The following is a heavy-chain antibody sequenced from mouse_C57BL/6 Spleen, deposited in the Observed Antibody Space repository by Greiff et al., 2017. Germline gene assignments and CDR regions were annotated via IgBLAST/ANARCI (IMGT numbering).Heavy chain of an antibody. D-gene: IGHD2-5*01. J-gene: IGHJ2*01. CDR1: GYAFSSSW. V-gene: IGHV1-82*01. Sequence: QVQLQQSGPGLVKPGASVKISCKASGYAFSSSWMNWVKQRPGKGLEWIGRIYPGDGDTNYKGKFKGKVTLTEDKSSSTAYMQLSSLTSEDSAVYCCARSRYSNSDFDYWGQGTTLTVSS. CDR2: IYPGDGDT. CDR3: ARSRYSNSDFDY.